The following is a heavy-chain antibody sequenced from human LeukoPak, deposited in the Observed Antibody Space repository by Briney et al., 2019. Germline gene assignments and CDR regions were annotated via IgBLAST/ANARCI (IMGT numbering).Heavy chain of an antibody. Sequence: GGSLRLSCVASGFPFSSYWMNWVRQAPGKGLEWVGRIRSRGDGGTTDFAAPVKGRFTISRDDSKNTLYLQMNSLTSEDTALYYRTQGSGQYFNCWGQGTLVTVSS. CDR1: GFPFSSYW. CDR2: IRSRGDGGTT. J-gene: IGHJ4*02. V-gene: IGHV3-15*07. D-gene: IGHD2-15*01. CDR3: TQGSGQYFNC.